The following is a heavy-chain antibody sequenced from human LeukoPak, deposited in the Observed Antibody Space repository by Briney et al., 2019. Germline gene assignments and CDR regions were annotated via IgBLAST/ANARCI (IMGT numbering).Heavy chain of an antibody. CDR3: ARGSSSWDRFDY. V-gene: IGHV3-23*01. J-gene: IGHJ4*02. CDR1: GFTFSSYA. CDR2: ISGSGGST. Sequence: GGSLRLSCAASGFTFSSYAMCWVRQAPGKGLEWVSAISGSGGSTYYADSVKGRFTISRDNSKNTLYLQMNSLRAEDTAVYYCARGSSSWDRFDYWGQGTLVTVSS. D-gene: IGHD6-13*01.